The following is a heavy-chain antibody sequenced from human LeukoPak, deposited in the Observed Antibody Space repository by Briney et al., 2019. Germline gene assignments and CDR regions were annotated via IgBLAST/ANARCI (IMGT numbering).Heavy chain of an antibody. D-gene: IGHD2-15*01. CDR3: ARGRYCSADICSGGDAFDI. Sequence: PSETLSLTCTVSSGSISSHYWSWIRQPPGKGLEWIGYIYYSGSTDYNPSLKSRVTMSVDTSKNQFSLKLSSVTAADTAVYYCARGRYCSADICSGGDAFDIWGQGTMVSVSS. V-gene: IGHV4-59*11. CDR2: IYYSGST. J-gene: IGHJ3*02. CDR1: SGSISSHY.